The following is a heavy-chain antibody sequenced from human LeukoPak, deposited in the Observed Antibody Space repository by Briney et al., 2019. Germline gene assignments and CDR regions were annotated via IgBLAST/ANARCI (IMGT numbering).Heavy chain of an antibody. CDR3: VRAGTGDRSAVFDY. CDR2: INHNGYT. V-gene: IGHV4-34*01. CDR1: GGPFSGYY. Sequence: PSETLSLTCAVYGGPFSGYYWNWIRQPPGKGLEWIGEINHNGYTNYNPSLESRVTISVDTSKNQFSLKVYSLTAADTAVYFCVRAGTGDRSAVFDYWGQEILVTVSS. J-gene: IGHJ4*02. D-gene: IGHD7-27*01.